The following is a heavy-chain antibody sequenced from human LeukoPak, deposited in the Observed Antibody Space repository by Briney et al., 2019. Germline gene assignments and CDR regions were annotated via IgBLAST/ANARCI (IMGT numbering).Heavy chain of an antibody. D-gene: IGHD2-2*01. J-gene: IGHJ4*02. CDR2: IYTSGST. V-gene: IGHV4-4*07. Sequence: SETLSLTCTVSGGSISSYYWSWIRQPVGKGLEWIGRIYTSGSTNYNPSLKSRVTISVDTSKNQFSLKLSSVTAADTAVYYCARGYCSSTSCYANDYWGQGTLVTVSS. CDR3: ARGYCSSTSCYANDY. CDR1: GGSISSYY.